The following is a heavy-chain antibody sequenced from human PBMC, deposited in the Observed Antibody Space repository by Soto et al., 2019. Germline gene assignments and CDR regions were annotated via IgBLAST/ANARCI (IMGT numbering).Heavy chain of an antibody. J-gene: IGHJ4*02. D-gene: IGHD3-10*01. V-gene: IGHV3-23*01. Sequence: DVQVLESGGGLVQPGGSLRLSCAASGFTFSNYGMSWVRQAPGKGLEWVSSISNSGGSTYYADSVKGRFTISRDTSKNTLYLQMDSLRVEDTAIYYCGKTSNQITMVRGVGYFDYWGQGTLVTVSS. CDR2: ISNSGGST. CDR1: GFTFSNYG. CDR3: GKTSNQITMVRGVGYFDY.